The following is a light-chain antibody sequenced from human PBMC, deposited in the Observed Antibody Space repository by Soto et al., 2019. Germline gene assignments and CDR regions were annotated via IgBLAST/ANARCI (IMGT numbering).Light chain of an antibody. V-gene: IGLV1-40*01. CDR3: QSYDTSLSGSV. Sequence: QSVLTQPPSVSGAPGQRVTISCTGSSSNIGAGYDVHWYQQLPGTAPKLLIYGNNNRPSGVPHRFSGSRSGTSASLAITGLQAEDEADYYCQSYDTSLSGSVFGGGTKVTVL. CDR2: GNN. J-gene: IGLJ2*01. CDR1: SSNIGAGYD.